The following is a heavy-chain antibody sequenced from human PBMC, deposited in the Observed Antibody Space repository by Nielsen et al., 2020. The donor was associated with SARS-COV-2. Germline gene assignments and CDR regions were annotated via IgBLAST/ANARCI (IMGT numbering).Heavy chain of an antibody. CDR2: INTNTGNP. V-gene: IGHV7-4-1*02. CDR1: GYTFTSYA. J-gene: IGHJ6*02. CDR3: ARDRSLLWFGDNYYYYGMDV. D-gene: IGHD3-10*01. Sequence: ASVKVSCKASGYTFTSYAMNWVRQAPGQGLEWMGWINTNTGNPTYAQGFTGRFVFSLDTSVSTAYLQISSLKAEDTAVYYCARDRSLLWFGDNYYYYGMDVWGQGTTVTVSS.